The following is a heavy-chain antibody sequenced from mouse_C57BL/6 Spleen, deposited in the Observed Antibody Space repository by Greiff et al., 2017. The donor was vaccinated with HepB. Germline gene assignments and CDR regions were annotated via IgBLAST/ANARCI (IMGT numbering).Heavy chain of an antibody. V-gene: IGHV1-69*01. Sequence: VKLQQPGAELVMPGASVKLSCKASGYTFTSYWMHWVKQRPGQGLEWIGEIDPSDSYTNYNQKFKGKSTLTVDKSSSTAYMQLSSLTSEDSAVYYCARNYYEGLYYYAMDYWGQGTSVTVSS. CDR3: ARNYYEGLYYYAMDY. CDR2: IDPSDSYT. J-gene: IGHJ4*01. CDR1: GYTFTSYW. D-gene: IGHD1-1*01.